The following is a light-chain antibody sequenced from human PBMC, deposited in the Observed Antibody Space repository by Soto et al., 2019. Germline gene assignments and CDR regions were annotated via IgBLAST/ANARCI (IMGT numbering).Light chain of an antibody. CDR2: AAS. CDR1: QGISSR. CDR3: QQANSFPLT. Sequence: DIQMTQSPSSVSASVGDRVTITCRASQGISSRLAWYQQKPGKAPNLLIYAASSLQSGVPSRFSGSGSETDFTLTIDSLQPEDFATYYCQQANSFPLTFGGGTKVEIK. V-gene: IGKV1-12*01. J-gene: IGKJ4*01.